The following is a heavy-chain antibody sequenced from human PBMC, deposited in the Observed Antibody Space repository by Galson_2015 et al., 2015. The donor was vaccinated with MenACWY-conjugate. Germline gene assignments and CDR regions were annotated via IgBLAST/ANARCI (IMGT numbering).Heavy chain of an antibody. J-gene: IGHJ3*02. Sequence: SVKVSCKASGFTFTSSAVQWVRQARGQRLEWIGWIVVGSGNTNYARKFQERVTITRDMSTSTAYMELSSLRSEDTAVYYCAAAPYSSGWDAFDIWGQGTMVTVSS. CDR3: AAAPYSSGWDAFDI. V-gene: IGHV1-58*01. CDR2: IVVGSGNT. D-gene: IGHD6-19*01. CDR1: GFTFTSSA.